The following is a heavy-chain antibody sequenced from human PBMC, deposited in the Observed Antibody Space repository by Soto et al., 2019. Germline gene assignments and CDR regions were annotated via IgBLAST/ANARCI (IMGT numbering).Heavy chain of an antibody. J-gene: IGHJ4*02. V-gene: IGHV3-43*01. CDR1: GFTFDDYT. D-gene: IGHD1-1*01. CDR3: AKDMGNGPDY. Sequence: GGSLRLSCAASGFTFDDYTMHWVRQAPGKGLEWVSLISWDGGSTYYADSVKGRFTISRDNSKNSLYLQMNSLRTEDTALYYCAKDMGNGPDYWGQGTLVTVSS. CDR2: ISWDGGST.